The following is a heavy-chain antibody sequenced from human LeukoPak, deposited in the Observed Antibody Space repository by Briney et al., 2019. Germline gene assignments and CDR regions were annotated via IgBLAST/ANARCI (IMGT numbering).Heavy chain of an antibody. Sequence: ASVTVSCKASGYTFTVYYMHWVRQAPPQGLEWMGWVNLNSGGKNDAQKFQGRVTRTRDSSIVTAYMELSRLRSDDTAVYYCASSARSWSSLFFQHWGQGTLVTVSS. CDR2: VNLNSGGK. D-gene: IGHD6-13*01. CDR3: ASSARSWSSLFFQH. V-gene: IGHV1-2*02. CDR1: GYTFTVYY. J-gene: IGHJ1*01.